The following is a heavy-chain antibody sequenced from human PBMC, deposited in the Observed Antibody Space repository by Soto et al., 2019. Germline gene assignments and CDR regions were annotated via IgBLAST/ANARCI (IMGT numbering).Heavy chain of an antibody. J-gene: IGHJ4*02. Sequence: GGSLRLSCAASGFTFNSYSMNWVRQAPGKGLEWVSSISSTTNYIYYGDSMKGRFTISRDNAKNSLYLEMNSLRAEDTAVYYCARESEDLTSNFDFWGQGTLVTVSS. CDR2: ISSTTNYI. V-gene: IGHV3-21*06. CDR3: ARESEDLTSNFDF. CDR1: GFTFNSYS.